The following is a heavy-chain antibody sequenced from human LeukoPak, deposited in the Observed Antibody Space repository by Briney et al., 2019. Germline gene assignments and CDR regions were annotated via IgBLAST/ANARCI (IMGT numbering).Heavy chain of an antibody. CDR1: GFTFSNAW. CDR3: TATMVRGAPDY. V-gene: IGHV3-15*01. D-gene: IGHD3-10*01. Sequence: GGSLRLSCAASGFTFSNAWMSWVRQAPGKGLEWVGRIKNKTDGGTTDYAAPVRGRFTISRDDSRNTLYLQINILKTEETAVSYCTATMVRGAPDYWGQGTLVTVSS. J-gene: IGHJ4*02. CDR2: IKNKTDGGTT.